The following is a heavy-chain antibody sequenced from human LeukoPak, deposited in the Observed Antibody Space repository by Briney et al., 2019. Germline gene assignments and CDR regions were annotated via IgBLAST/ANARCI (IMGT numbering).Heavy chain of an antibody. CDR2: INPNSGGT. D-gene: IGHD2-2*01. Sequence: GASVEVSCKASGYTFTGYYMHWVRQAPGQGLEWMGWINPNSGGTNYAQKFQGRVTMTRDTSISTAYMELSRLRSDDTAVYYCARDVFVVVPAAIGGGWFDPWGQGTLVTVSS. J-gene: IGHJ5*02. V-gene: IGHV1-2*02. CDR3: ARDVFVVVPAAIGGGWFDP. CDR1: GYTFTGYY.